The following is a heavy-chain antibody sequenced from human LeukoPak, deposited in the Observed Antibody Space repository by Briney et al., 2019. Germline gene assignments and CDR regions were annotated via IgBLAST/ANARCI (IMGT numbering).Heavy chain of an antibody. Sequence: GASVKVSCKTSGYPFTTWEINWVRQAAGQRLEWMGWVHPNSGNTAYAQKFQGRVTMTRDTSISTAYMELSGLRFDDTAVYFCARGPRNDPWGQGTLVTVSS. V-gene: IGHV1-8*01. D-gene: IGHD1-14*01. CDR3: ARGPRNDP. J-gene: IGHJ5*02. CDR1: GYPFTTWE. CDR2: VHPNSGNT.